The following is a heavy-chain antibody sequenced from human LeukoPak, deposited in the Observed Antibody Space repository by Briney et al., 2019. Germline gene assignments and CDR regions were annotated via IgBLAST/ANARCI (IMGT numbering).Heavy chain of an antibody. CDR3: ARAGGTAGSNWYFDL. D-gene: IGHD6-13*01. CDR1: GFTFSSYA. Sequence: GGSLRLSCAASGFTFSSYAMSWVRQAPGKGLEWVSRINSDGSSTSYADSVKGRFTISRDNAKNTLYLQMNSLRAEDTAVYYCARAGGTAGSNWYFDLWGRGTLVTVSS. V-gene: IGHV3-74*01. CDR2: INSDGSST. J-gene: IGHJ2*01.